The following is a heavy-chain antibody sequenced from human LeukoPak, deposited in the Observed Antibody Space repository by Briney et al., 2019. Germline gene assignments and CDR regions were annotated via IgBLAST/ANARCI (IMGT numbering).Heavy chain of an antibody. V-gene: IGHV3-7*01. J-gene: IGHJ4*02. CDR3: ASLIVAILPTFDY. CDR2: IKQDGSEK. D-gene: IGHD5-12*01. CDR1: GFTFSSYW. Sequence: GGSLRLSCAASGFTFSSYWMSWVRQAPGKGLEWVANIKQDGSEKYYVDSVKGRFTISRDNAKNSLYLQMNSLRAEDTAVYYCASLIVAILPTFDYWGQGTLVTVSS.